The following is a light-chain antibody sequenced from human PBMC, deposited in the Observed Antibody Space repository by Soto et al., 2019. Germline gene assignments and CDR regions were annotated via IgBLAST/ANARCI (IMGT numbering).Light chain of an antibody. CDR3: SSYTSSSTSYV. J-gene: IGLJ1*01. CDR1: SSDVGGYNY. Sequence: QSALTQPASVSGSPGQSITISCTGTSSDVGGYNYVSWYQQHPGKAPKLMIYDVSNRPSGVSNRFSGSKSGNTASLTISGLQAGDEADYYCSSYTSSSTSYVFGTGTKLTVL. V-gene: IGLV2-14*01. CDR2: DVS.